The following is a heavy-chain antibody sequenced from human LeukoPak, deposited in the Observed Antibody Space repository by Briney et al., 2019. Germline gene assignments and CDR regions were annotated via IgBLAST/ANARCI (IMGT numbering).Heavy chain of an antibody. D-gene: IGHD1-26*01. CDR2: ISGSGGST. CDR3: AKDGGSYNEYFQH. J-gene: IGHJ1*01. CDR1: GFTFSSYG. V-gene: IGHV3-23*01. Sequence: GGSLRLSCAASGFTFSSYGMSWVRQAPGKGLEWVSAISGSGGSTYYADSVKGRFTISRDNSKNTLYLQMNSLRAEDTAVYYCAKDGGSYNEYFQHWGQGTLVTVSS.